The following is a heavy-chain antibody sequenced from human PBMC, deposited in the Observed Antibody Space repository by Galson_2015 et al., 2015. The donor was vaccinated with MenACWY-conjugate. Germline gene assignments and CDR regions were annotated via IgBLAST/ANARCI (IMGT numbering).Heavy chain of an antibody. V-gene: IGHV3-74*01. Sequence: SLRLSCAASGFTFSSYWMHWVRHGPGKGLVWVSRINSDGSSTNYADSVKGRFTISRDNAKNTLYLQMNSLRAEDTAVYYCARGWQRLDAAEDNWFDPWGQGTLVTVSS. CDR1: GFTFSSYW. CDR3: ARGWQRLDAAEDNWFDP. CDR2: INSDGSST. J-gene: IGHJ5*02. D-gene: IGHD6-13*01.